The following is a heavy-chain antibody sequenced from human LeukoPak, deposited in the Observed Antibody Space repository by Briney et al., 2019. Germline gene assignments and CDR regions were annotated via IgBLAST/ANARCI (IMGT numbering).Heavy chain of an antibody. V-gene: IGHV4-38-2*02. CDR3: ARRGSITGWSFDY. J-gene: IGHJ4*02. D-gene: IGHD1-14*01. CDR2: IFHNGNT. Sequence: PSETLSLTCTVSGHSIGAGFVWGWIRQSPGKGLEWLGNIFHNGNTYYNPSLNGRVTMSPDTSRNQFSLTLTSLTAADTAVYFCARRGSITGWSFDYWGLGSLVTVSS. CDR1: GHSIGAGFV.